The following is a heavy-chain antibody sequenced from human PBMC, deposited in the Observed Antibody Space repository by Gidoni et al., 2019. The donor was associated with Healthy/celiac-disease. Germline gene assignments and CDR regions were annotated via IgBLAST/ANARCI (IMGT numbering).Heavy chain of an antibody. V-gene: IGHV4-34*01. CDR3: ARGPPEWLRLVRMYNWFDP. D-gene: IGHD5-12*01. J-gene: IGHJ5*02. Sequence: QVQLQQWGAGLLKPSETLSLTCAVYGGSFSGYYWSWIRQPPGKGLEWIGEINHSGSTNYNPSLKSRVTISVDTSKNQFSLKLSSVTAADTAVYYCARGPPEWLRLVRMYNWFDPWGQGTLVTVSS. CDR2: INHSGST. CDR1: GGSFSGYY.